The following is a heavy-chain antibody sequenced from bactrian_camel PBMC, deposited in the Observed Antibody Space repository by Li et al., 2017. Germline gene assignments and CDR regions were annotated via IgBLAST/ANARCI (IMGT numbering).Heavy chain of an antibody. D-gene: IGHD1*01. CDR2: ISSDGTT. CDR3: ALDGGDPLIRHIAHAPC. CDR1: GFTFDDSD. V-gene: IGHV3S63*01. Sequence: VQLVESGGVSVQAGETLRLSCTAAGFTFDDSDVRWFREASGVECELVSSISSDGTTCCADSVKGRFTISQDRPKNVVYLEMNNLKPEDTGEYFCALDGGDPLIRHIAHAPCWGQGTQVTVS. J-gene: IGHJ4*01.